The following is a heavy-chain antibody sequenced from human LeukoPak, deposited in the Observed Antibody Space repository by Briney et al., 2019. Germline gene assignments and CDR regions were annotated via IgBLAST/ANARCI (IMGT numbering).Heavy chain of an antibody. V-gene: IGHV4-34*01. D-gene: IGHD2-15*01. CDR3: ASVVSSMTLYYFDY. J-gene: IGHJ4*02. Sequence: SETLSLTCAVYGGSFSGYYWSWIRQPPGKGLEWIGEINHSGSTNYNPSLKGRVTISVDTSKNQFSLKLSSVTAADTAVYYCASVVSSMTLYYFDYWGQGTLVTVSS. CDR1: GGSFSGYY. CDR2: INHSGST.